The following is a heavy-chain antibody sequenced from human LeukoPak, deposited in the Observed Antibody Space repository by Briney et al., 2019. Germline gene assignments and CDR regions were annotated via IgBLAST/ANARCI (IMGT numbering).Heavy chain of an antibody. CDR3: AKGIVKVRGEYYFDY. CDR2: ISGSGGSI. D-gene: IGHD3-10*01. J-gene: IGHJ4*02. Sequence: SGGSLRLSCAASGFTFSSYAMSWVRQAPGKGLEWVSAISGSGGSIYYADSVKGRFTISRDNSKNTLYLQMNSLRAEDTAVYYCAKGIVKVRGEYYFDYWGQGTLVTVSS. CDR1: GFTFSSYA. V-gene: IGHV3-23*01.